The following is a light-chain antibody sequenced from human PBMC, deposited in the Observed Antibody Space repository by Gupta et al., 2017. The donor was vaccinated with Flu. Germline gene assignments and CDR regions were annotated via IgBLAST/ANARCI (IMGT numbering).Light chain of an antibody. CDR3: QQRSNWPIT. Sequence: EIVLTQSPATLSLSPGERATLSCGASQSVSSLLAWYQQKPGQAPRLLIYAAPNRATGIPARFSGSGSGTDFPLTISSIEPEVFTVDYWQQRSNWPITFGQETRLEIK. J-gene: IGKJ5*01. CDR2: AAP. V-gene: IGKV3-11*01. CDR1: QSVSSL.